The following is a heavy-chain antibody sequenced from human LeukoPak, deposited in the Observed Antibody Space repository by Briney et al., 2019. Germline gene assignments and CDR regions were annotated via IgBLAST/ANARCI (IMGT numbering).Heavy chain of an antibody. CDR2: IYHSGST. V-gene: IGHV4-30-2*01. J-gene: IGHJ5*02. D-gene: IGHD3-10*01. Sequence: SETLSLTCTVSGGSISSGGYYWSWIRQPPGKGLEWIGYIYHSGSTYYNPSLKSRVTISVDRSKNQFFLKLSSVTAADTAVYYCARTYYYGSGINWFDPWGQGTLVTVSS. CDR3: ARTYYYGSGINWFDP. CDR1: GGSISSGGYY.